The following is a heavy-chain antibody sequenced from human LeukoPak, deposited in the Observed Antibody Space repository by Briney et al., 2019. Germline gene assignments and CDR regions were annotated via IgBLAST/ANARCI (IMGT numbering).Heavy chain of an antibody. CDR1: GGSISSYY. J-gene: IGHJ6*02. CDR3: ARGWDTAREDYGMDV. D-gene: IGHD5-18*01. V-gene: IGHV4-59*01. Sequence: PSETLSLTCTVSGGSISSYYWSWIRQPPGKGLEWIGYIYYSGSTNYNPSLKSRVTISVDTSKNQFSLKLSSVTAADTAVYYCARGWDTAREDYGMDVWGQGTTVTVSS. CDR2: IYYSGST.